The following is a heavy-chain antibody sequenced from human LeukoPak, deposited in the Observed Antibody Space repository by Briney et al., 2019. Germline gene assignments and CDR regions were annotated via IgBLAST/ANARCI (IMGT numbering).Heavy chain of an antibody. Sequence: PGGSLRLSCAASGFTFSSYSMNWVRQAPGKGLEWVSSISSSSSYIYYADSVEGRFTISRDNAKNSLYLQMNSLRAEDTAVYYCARAAAGTGYYFDYWGQGTLVTVSS. J-gene: IGHJ4*02. CDR1: GFTFSSYS. D-gene: IGHD6-13*01. V-gene: IGHV3-21*01. CDR3: ARAAAGTGYYFDY. CDR2: ISSSSSYI.